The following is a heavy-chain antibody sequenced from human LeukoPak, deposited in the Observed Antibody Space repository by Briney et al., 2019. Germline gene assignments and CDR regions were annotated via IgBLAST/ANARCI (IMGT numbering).Heavy chain of an antibody. D-gene: IGHD2-15*01. CDR3: ATLDLFDKVAPFDY. Sequence: ASVKVSCKASGYTFTGYYMHWVRQAPGQGLEWMGWINPNSGGTNYAQKFQGRVTMTEDTSTDTAYMELSSLRSEDTAVYYCATLDLFDKVAPFDYWGQGTLVTVSS. CDR1: GYTFTGYY. CDR2: INPNSGGT. J-gene: IGHJ4*02. V-gene: IGHV1-2*02.